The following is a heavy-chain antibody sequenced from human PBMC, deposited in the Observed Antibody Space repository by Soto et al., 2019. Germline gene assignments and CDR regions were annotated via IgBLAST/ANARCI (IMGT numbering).Heavy chain of an antibody. J-gene: IGHJ5*02. V-gene: IGHV3-21*01. D-gene: IGHD3-10*01. CDR3: ARGLHYYGSGSYYRVDWFDP. CDR1: GVAFSSYS. CDR2: ISSSSSYI. Sequence: GGALGVCCAASGVAFSSYSMNWVRQAPGKGLEWVSSISSSSSYIYYADSVKGRFTISRDNAKNSLYLQMNSLRAEDTAVYYCARGLHYYGSGSYYRVDWFDPWGQGTLVTVSS.